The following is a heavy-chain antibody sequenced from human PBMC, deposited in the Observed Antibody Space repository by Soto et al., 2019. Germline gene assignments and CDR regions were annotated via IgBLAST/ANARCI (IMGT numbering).Heavy chain of an antibody. CDR1: GFTFSSYG. D-gene: IGHD6-19*01. Sequence: QVQLVESGGGVVQPGRSLRLSCAASGFTFSSYGMHWVRQAPGKGLEWVAVIWYDGSNKYYADSVKGRFTISRDNSKNTLYLQMTSLSAEDTAVYYCARDGFMAEQEHYGMDVWGQGTTVTVSS. J-gene: IGHJ6*02. CDR3: ARDGFMAEQEHYGMDV. V-gene: IGHV3-33*01. CDR2: IWYDGSNK.